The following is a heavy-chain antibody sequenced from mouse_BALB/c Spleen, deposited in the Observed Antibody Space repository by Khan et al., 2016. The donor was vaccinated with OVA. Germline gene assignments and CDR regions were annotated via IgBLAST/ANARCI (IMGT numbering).Heavy chain of an antibody. Sequence: QSGAELVKPGASVKMSCKASGYTFTSYNMHWVKQTPGQGLEWIGAIYPGNGDTSYNQKFKGKATLTADKSSSTAYMQLSSLTSEDSAFYFWARGGGGWYIDVWGAGTTVTVSS. V-gene: IGHV1-12*01. CDR3: ARGGGGWYIDV. J-gene: IGHJ1*01. CDR1: GYTFTSYN. CDR2: IYPGNGDT.